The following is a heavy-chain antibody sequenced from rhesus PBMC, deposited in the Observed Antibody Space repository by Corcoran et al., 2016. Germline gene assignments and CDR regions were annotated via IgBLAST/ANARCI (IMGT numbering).Heavy chain of an antibody. CDR1: GFTFSDHD. CDR3: TTEGSRDPEYFEF. J-gene: IGHJ1*01. CDR2: IRNKATGWPA. D-gene: IGHD4-29*01. V-gene: IGHV3S22*01. Sequence: EMQLVESGGGLVQPGGSLRLSCAASGFTFSDHDMEWFRQAQGRGPEWVGFIRNKATGWPAEYAASVKGRFTISRDDSKNVTYLRMNSLKTEDTAVYYCTTEGSRDPEYFEFWGQGALVTVSS.